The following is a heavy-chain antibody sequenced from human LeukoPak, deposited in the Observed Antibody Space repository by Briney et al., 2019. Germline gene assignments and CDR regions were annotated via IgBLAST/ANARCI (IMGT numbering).Heavy chain of an antibody. J-gene: IGHJ4*02. Sequence: GGSLRLSCAASGFTFSSCAMSWVRQAPGKGLEWVSAISGSGGSTYYADSVKGRFTISRDNSKNTLYLQMNSLRAEDTAVYYCAKESITMVRGVIYYFDYWGQGTLVTVSS. V-gene: IGHV3-23*01. D-gene: IGHD3-10*01. CDR3: AKESITMVRGVIYYFDY. CDR2: ISGSGGST. CDR1: GFTFSSCA.